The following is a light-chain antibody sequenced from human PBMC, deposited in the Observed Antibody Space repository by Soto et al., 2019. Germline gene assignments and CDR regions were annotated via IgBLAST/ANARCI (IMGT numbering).Light chain of an antibody. CDR1: SSDVGNYNY. V-gene: IGLV2-11*01. CDR3: CSYAGSYTWV. J-gene: IGLJ3*02. Sequence: QSALTQPRSVSGSPGQSVTISCTGTSSDVGNYNYVSWYQQHPGKAPKVRIYDVNKWPSGVPDRFSGSKSGNTASLTISGLQAEDEADYYCCSYAGSYTWVFGGGTKLTVL. CDR2: DVN.